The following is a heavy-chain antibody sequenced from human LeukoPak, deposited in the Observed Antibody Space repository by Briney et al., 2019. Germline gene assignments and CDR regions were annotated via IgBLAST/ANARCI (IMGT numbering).Heavy chain of an antibody. J-gene: IGHJ4*02. CDR1: GFTFSSYG. CDR3: AQNVIGYCSGGSCYDRDYFDY. Sequence: PGGSLRLSCAASGFTFSSYGMHWVRQAPGKGLEWVAFIRYDGSNKYYADSVKGRFTISRDNSKNTLYLQMNSLRAEDTAVYYCAQNVIGYCSGGSCYDRDYFDYWGQGTLVTVSS. D-gene: IGHD2-15*01. CDR2: IRYDGSNK. V-gene: IGHV3-30*02.